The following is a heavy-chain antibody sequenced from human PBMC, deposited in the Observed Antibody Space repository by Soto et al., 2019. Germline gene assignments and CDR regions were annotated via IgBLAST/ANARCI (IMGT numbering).Heavy chain of an antibody. J-gene: IGHJ1*01. D-gene: IGHD1-1*01. CDR2: FLYSGNT. CDR1: GGSISSSSYY. V-gene: IGHV4-39*01. Sequence: PSETLSLTCTVSGGSISSSSYYWGWVRQPPGKGLEWVGSFLYSGNTYYNPSLKSRVTISVDTSKNQFSLKVNSVTVADTGVYYCARHLPWNHISWGQGTLVTVSS. CDR3: ARHLPWNHIS.